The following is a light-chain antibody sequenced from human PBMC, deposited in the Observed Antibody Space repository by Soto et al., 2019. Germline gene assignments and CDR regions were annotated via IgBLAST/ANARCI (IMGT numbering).Light chain of an antibody. Sequence: DIQMTQSPSTLSASVGDSVSINCRASQSISAWLAWYQQKPGKAPRLLIYKASTLKSGVPSRFSGSGSGTEFTLTISSLQPDDFATYYYQHYNSYSEAFGQGTKVDIK. V-gene: IGKV1-5*03. CDR3: QHYNSYSEA. CDR2: KAS. CDR1: QSISAW. J-gene: IGKJ1*01.